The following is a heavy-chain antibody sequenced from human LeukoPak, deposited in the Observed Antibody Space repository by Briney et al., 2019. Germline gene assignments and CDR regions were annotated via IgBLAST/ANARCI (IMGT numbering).Heavy chain of an antibody. Sequence: SETLSLTCGVSGGSMNSYYWSWIRQSPGKGLEWIGYIYYSGSTNYNPSLKSRVTISVDTSKNQFSLKLSSVTAADTAVYYCARHVWLQPFDYWGQGTLVTASS. J-gene: IGHJ4*02. CDR3: ARHVWLQPFDY. CDR1: GGSMNSYY. CDR2: IYYSGST. V-gene: IGHV4-59*08. D-gene: IGHD3-9*01.